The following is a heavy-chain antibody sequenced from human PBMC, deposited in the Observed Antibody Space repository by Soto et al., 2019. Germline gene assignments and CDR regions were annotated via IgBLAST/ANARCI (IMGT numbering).Heavy chain of an antibody. CDR1: GGSISIPNW. CDR2: IDHSGTT. CDR3: ARGKFYAFDI. J-gene: IGHJ3*02. V-gene: IGHV4-4*02. Sequence: SETLSLTCAVSGGSISIPNWWAWVRQAPGKGLEWIGEIDHSGTTNYNPSLNSRVTISLDRSKNQFSLRLSSVAAADTAVYFCARGKFYAFDIWGQGTMVTVSS.